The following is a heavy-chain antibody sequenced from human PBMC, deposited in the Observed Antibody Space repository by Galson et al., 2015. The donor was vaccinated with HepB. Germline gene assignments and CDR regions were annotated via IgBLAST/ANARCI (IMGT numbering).Heavy chain of an antibody. J-gene: IGHJ4*02. Sequence: SVKVSCKASGYTFTSYYMHWVRQAPGQGLEWMGIINPSGGSTSYAQKFQGRVTMTRDTSTSTVYMELSSLRSEDTAVYYCATERLTRGYSYGPDYWGQGTLVTVSS. D-gene: IGHD5-18*01. CDR2: INPSGGST. CDR1: GYTFTSYY. V-gene: IGHV1-46*03. CDR3: ATERLTRGYSYGPDY.